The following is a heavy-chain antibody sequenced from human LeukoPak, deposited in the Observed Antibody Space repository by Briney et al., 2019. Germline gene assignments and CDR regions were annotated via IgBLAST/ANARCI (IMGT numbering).Heavy chain of an antibody. CDR1: GYSSTSYW. V-gene: IGHV5-51*01. CDR2: IYPGDSDT. CDR3: ARRLPGLAAGGNWFDP. Sequence: GESLKISCKGSGYSSTSYWIGWVRQMPGEGLEWMGIIYPGDSDTRYSPSFQGQVTTSADKSISTAYLQWSNLKASDTAMYYCARRLPGLAAGGNWFDPWGQGTLVTVSS. D-gene: IGHD3/OR15-3a*01. J-gene: IGHJ5*02.